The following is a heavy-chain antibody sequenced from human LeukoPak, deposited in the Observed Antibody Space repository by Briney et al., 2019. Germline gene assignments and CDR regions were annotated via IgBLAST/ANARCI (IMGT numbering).Heavy chain of an antibody. CDR2: ISAYNGNT. D-gene: IGHD6-19*01. CDR1: GYTLTSYG. CDR3: ATDLKGSGWYAY. Sequence: ASVKVSCKASGYTLTSYGISWVRQAPGQGLEWMGWISAYNGNTNYAQKLQGRVTMTTDTSTSAAYMELSSLRSEDTAVYYCATDLKGSGWYAYWGQGTLVTVSS. V-gene: IGHV1-18*01. J-gene: IGHJ4*02.